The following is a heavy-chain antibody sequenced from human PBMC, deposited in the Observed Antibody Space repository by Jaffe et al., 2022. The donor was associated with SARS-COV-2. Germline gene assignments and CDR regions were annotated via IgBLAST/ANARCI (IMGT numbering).Heavy chain of an antibody. J-gene: IGHJ5*02. V-gene: IGHV4-39*01. CDR3: AKHSYTSLNWLDP. Sequence: QLQLQESGPGLVKPSETLSLACSVSGDSITNYGYYWGWIRQPPGKGLEWIGSIYYSGSTYYNPSLKSRVTISLDASKNQFSLKLTSVTAADTAVYYCAKHSYTSLNWLDPWGQGTLVTVSS. CDR1: GDSITNYGYY. CDR2: IYYSGST. D-gene: IGHD3-16*02.